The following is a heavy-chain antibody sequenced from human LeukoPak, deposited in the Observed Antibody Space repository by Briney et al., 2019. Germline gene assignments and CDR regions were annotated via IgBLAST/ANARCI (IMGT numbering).Heavy chain of an antibody. J-gene: IGHJ4*02. Sequence: PSETLSLTCTVSGGSISSSSYYWGWIRQPPGKGLEWIGSIYYSGSTYYNPSLKSRVTISVDTSENQFSLKLSSVTAADTAVYYCARQGMLLPDYWGQGTLVTVSS. CDR1: GGSISSSSYY. CDR3: ARQGMLLPDY. D-gene: IGHD3-22*01. CDR2: IYYSGST. V-gene: IGHV4-39*01.